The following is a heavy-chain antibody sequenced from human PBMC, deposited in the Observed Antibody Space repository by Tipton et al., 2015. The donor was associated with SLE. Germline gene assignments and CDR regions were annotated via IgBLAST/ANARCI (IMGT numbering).Heavy chain of an antibody. CDR3: AREYGYRGSGRHHFDY. J-gene: IGHJ4*02. D-gene: IGHD6-19*01. CDR2: IIPIFGTA. CDR1: GGTFSSYA. V-gene: IGHV1-69*18. Sequence: QVQLVQSRAEVKKPGSSAKVSCKASGGTFSSYAISWVRQAPGQGLEWMGRIIPIFGTANYAQKFQGRVTITADESTSTAYMELSSLRSEDTAVYYCAREYGYRGSGRHHFDYWGQGTLVTVSS.